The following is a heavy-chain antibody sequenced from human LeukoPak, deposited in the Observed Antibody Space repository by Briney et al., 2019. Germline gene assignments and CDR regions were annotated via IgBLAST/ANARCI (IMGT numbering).Heavy chain of an antibody. CDR1: GFLINSDV. CDR2: ISVDGHGS. Sequence: PGESLRLSCAASGFLINSDVMTWVRQPPGRGLEWVSAISVDGHGSDYANSVKGRFTISRDNAKNIVYLQMNSLTAEDTALYYCARRVGGTPDYWGRGTQVTVSS. CDR3: ARRVGGTPDY. D-gene: IGHD1-1*01. V-gene: IGHV3-23*01. J-gene: IGHJ4*02.